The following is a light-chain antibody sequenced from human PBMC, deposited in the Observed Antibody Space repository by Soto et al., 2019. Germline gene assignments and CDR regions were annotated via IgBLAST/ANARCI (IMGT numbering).Light chain of an antibody. CDR2: RAS. CDR1: QSINSN. V-gene: IGKV3-15*01. CDR3: QQYNNWPRAT. Sequence: EIVMTHSPATLSLSPCERATLSFRASQSINSNLAWYQQKPGQAPRLFIFRASSRATGLPARFSASGSGTDFNLTISSLQSEDFAVYYCQQYNNWPRATFGGGTKVDIK. J-gene: IGKJ4*01.